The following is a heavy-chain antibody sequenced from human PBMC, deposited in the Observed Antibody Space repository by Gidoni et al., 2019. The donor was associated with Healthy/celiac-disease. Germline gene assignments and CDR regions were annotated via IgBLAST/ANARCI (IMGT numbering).Heavy chain of an antibody. J-gene: IGHJ6*02. CDR1: GFTFSSYS. V-gene: IGHV3-21*01. CDR3: ARVATIYYGMDV. Sequence: EVQLVESGGGLVKPGGSLRLSCAASGFTFSSYSMNWVRQAPGKGLEWVSSISSSSSYIYYADSVKGRFTISRDNAKNSLYLQMNSLRAEDTAVYYCARVATIYYGMDVWGQGTTVTVSS. D-gene: IGHD1-1*01. CDR2: ISSSSSYI.